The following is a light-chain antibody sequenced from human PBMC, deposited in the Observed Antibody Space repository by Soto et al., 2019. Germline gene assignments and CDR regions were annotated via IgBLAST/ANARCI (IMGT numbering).Light chain of an antibody. CDR1: QTINTW. V-gene: IGKV1-5*03. CDR2: RAS. J-gene: IGKJ1*01. Sequence: DIQMTQSPSTLSAFVGDRVTITCRASQTINTWLAWYQQKPGKAPKVLIYRASSLESGVPSRFSGSGSGTEFTITISSLQPDDFATYYCQQYHDYSPWTFGQGTTVEMK. CDR3: QQYHDYSPWT.